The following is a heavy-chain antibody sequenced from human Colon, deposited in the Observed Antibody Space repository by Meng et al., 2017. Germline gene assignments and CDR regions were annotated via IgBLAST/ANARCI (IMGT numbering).Heavy chain of an antibody. J-gene: IGHJ5*02. CDR1: GGSLSSDTYY. V-gene: IGHV4-31*03. CDR3: ARGLNEGGLAHNWFDP. D-gene: IGHD1-1*01. CDR2: INHSGST. Sequence: GPLHEPGPGLVKPSQHLSLTCTVSGGSLSSDTYYWTWIRQDPGKGLEWIGIINHSGSTYYNPSLKSRVTMSLDTSKQQFSLKLISVTAADTAVYFCARGLNEGGLAHNWFDPWGQGTLVTVSS.